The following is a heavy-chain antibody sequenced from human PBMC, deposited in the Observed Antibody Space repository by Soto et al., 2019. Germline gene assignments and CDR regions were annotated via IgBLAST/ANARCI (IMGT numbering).Heavy chain of an antibody. CDR2: IYYSGST. CDR3: ARALGLASRYFDY. CDR1: AGPISRYY. Sequence: PSETLSLTCTVSAGPISRYYWSWIRQPPGKGLEWIGYIYYSGSTNYNPSLKSRVTISVDTSKNQFSLKLSSVTAADTAVYYCARALGLASRYFDYWGQGTLVTVSS. V-gene: IGHV4-59*01. D-gene: IGHD6-13*01. J-gene: IGHJ4*02.